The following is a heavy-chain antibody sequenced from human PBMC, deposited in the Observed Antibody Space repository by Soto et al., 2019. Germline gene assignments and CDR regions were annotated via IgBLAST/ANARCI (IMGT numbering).Heavy chain of an antibody. CDR3: ARETGGYCSGGSCYSDFY. D-gene: IGHD2-15*01. CDR2: ISSSSSYI. CDR1: GFTFSSYS. J-gene: IGHJ4*02. V-gene: IGHV3-21*01. Sequence: ESGGGLVKPGGSLRLSCAASGFTFSSYSMNWVRQAPGKGLEWVSSISSSSSYIYYADSVKGRFTISRDNAKNSLYLQMNSLRAEDTAVYYCARETGGYCSGGSCYSDFYWGQGTLVTVSS.